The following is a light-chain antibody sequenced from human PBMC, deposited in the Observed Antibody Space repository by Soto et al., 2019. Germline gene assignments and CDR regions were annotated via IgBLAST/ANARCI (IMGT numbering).Light chain of an antibody. V-gene: IGKV3-15*01. J-gene: IGKJ1*01. Sequence: EIVLTQSPGTLSLSPGERATLSCRASQSVSSSYLAWYQQKPGQAPRLLIYGASTRASGIPARFSGSGSGTDFTLTISSLQSEDFAVYYCQQSYTWPRTFGQGTKVDIK. CDR3: QQSYTWPRT. CDR2: GAS. CDR1: QSVSSSY.